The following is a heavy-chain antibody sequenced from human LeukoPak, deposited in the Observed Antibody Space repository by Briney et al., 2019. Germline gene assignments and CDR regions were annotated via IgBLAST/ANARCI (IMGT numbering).Heavy chain of an antibody. CDR3: ASGGYCSGGSCPGGAFDI. CDR1: GGTFSSYA. J-gene: IGHJ3*02. CDR2: IFPIFGTA. D-gene: IGHD2-15*01. Sequence: SVKVSCKASGGTFSSYAISWVRQAPGQGLEWMGGIFPIFGTANYAQKFQGRVTITTDESTSTAYMELSSLRSEDTAVYYCASGGYCSGGSCPGGAFDIWGQGTMVTVSS. V-gene: IGHV1-69*05.